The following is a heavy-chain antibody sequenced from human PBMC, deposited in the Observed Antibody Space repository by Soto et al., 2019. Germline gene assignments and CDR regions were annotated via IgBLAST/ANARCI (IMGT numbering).Heavy chain of an antibody. V-gene: IGHV3-23*01. CDR2: IGESGTPT. CDR1: GFAFSSYA. D-gene: IGHD2-2*01. Sequence: GGSLRLSCAASGFAFSSYAMKWVRQAPGKGLEWVSLIGESGTPTYYADSVKGRFTISRDNSGNTLFLEMYSLRAEDTAVYYCARYIPGVRYYGMDVWGQGTTVTVSS. J-gene: IGHJ6*02. CDR3: ARYIPGVRYYGMDV.